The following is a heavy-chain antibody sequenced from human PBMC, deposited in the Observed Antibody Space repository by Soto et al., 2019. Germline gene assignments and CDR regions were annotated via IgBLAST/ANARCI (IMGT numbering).Heavy chain of an antibody. J-gene: IGHJ5*02. CDR2: MSSSSSYI. D-gene: IGHD3-10*01. CDR3: ARDTYFYGSGSYGP. CDR1: GFTFSSYS. Sequence: EVQLVESGGGLVKPGGSLRLSCAASGFTFSSYSMNWVRQAPGKGLEWVSSMSSSSSYIYYADSVKGRFTISRDNAKNSLYLQMTSLRAEDTAVYYCARDTYFYGSGSYGPWGQGPLVTVSS. V-gene: IGHV3-21*01.